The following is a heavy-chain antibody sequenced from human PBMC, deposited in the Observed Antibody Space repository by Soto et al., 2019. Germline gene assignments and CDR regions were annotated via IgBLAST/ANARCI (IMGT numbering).Heavy chain of an antibody. Sequence: ASVKVSCKASGYTFTSYGISWVRQAPGQGLEWMGWISAYNGNTNYAQKLQGRVTMTTDTSTSTAYMELRSLRSDDTAVYYCARDRAFGVVNTYYYYYYMDVWGKGTTVTVSS. CDR2: ISAYNGNT. V-gene: IGHV1-18*01. CDR1: GYTFTSYG. J-gene: IGHJ6*03. D-gene: IGHD3-3*01. CDR3: ARDRAFGVVNTYYYYYYMDV.